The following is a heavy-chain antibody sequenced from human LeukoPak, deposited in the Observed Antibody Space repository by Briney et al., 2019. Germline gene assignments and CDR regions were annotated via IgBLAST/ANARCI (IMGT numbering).Heavy chain of an antibody. Sequence: GGSLRLSCVGSGFTSIAYALTWARQAPGKGLEWVSGISGGGVTTYYADSVKGRFTISRDNSENTLYLQMNSLRADDTAIYYCARNQQLGGHSYYYYGMDVWGQGTTVTVSS. CDR1: GFTSIAYA. V-gene: IGHV3-23*01. CDR2: ISGGGVTT. CDR3: ARNQQLGGHSYYYYGMDV. J-gene: IGHJ6*02. D-gene: IGHD3-16*01.